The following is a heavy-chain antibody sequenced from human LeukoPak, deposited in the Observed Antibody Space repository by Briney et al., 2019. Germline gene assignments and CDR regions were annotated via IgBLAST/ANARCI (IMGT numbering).Heavy chain of an antibody. J-gene: IGHJ4*02. D-gene: IGHD3-22*01. CDR2: ISSSGSTI. CDR3: AREGYWFDY. Sequence: HSGGSLRLSCAASGFTFSSYEMNWVRQAPGKGLEWVSYISSSGSTIYYADSVKGRFTISRDNAKNSLYLQMNSLRAEDTAVYYCAREGYWFDYWGQGTLVTVSS. V-gene: IGHV3-48*03. CDR1: GFTFSSYE.